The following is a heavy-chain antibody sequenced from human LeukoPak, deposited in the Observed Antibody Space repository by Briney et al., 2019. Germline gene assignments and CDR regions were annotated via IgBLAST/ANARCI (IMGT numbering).Heavy chain of an antibody. Sequence: GASVKVSCKASGYTFTGYYMHWVRQAPGQGLEWMGWINPNSGGTNYAQKFQGRVTMTRDTSISTAYMELSRLRSEDTAVYYCARDRGITGTSDGFDIWGQGTMVTVSS. CDR3: ARDRGITGTSDGFDI. CDR2: INPNSGGT. J-gene: IGHJ3*02. V-gene: IGHV1-2*02. CDR1: GYTFTGYY. D-gene: IGHD1-20*01.